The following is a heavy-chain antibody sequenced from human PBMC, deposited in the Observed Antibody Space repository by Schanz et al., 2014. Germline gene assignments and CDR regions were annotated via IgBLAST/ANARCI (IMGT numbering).Heavy chain of an antibody. J-gene: IGHJ4*02. Sequence: QVQLVQSEAEVKKPGASVKVSCKASGYTFTGHRMHWVRQAPGQGLEWMGRIISILGIPNYAQKFQGRVTMTTDTSTSTSYMELTSLRFDDTAVYYCARDFSAYVGNYFDYWGQGTLVTVSS. CDR2: IISILGIP. CDR1: GYTFTGHR. V-gene: IGHV1-18*04. D-gene: IGHD5-12*01. CDR3: ARDFSAYVGNYFDY.